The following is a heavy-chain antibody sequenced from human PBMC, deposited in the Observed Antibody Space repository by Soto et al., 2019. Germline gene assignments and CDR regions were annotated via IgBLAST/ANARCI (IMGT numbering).Heavy chain of an antibody. D-gene: IGHD4-4*01. CDR1: GGTFSSYA. CDR3: ARDSGSNYGFYYYYGMDV. V-gene: IGHV1-69*13. J-gene: IGHJ6*02. Sequence: GASVKVSCKASGGTFSSYAISWVRQAPGQGLEWMGGIIPILGTANYAQKFQGRVTITADESTSTAYMELSSLRSEDTAVYYCARDSGSNYGFYYYYGMDVWGQGTTVTVSS. CDR2: IIPILGTA.